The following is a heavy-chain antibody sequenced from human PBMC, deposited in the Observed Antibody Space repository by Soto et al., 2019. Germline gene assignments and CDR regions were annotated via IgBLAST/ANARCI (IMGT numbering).Heavy chain of an antibody. CDR1: GFTFSSYG. V-gene: IGHV3-30*18. CDR3: AKRLYSMDKRTYYYYYGMDV. Sequence: GGSLRLSCAASGFTFSSYGMHWVRQAPGKGLEWVAVISYDGSNKYYADSVKGRFTISRDNSKNTLYLQMNSLRAEDTAVYYCAKRLYSMDKRTYYYYYGMDVWGQGTTVTVSS. CDR2: ISYDGSNK. D-gene: IGHD6-13*01. J-gene: IGHJ6*02.